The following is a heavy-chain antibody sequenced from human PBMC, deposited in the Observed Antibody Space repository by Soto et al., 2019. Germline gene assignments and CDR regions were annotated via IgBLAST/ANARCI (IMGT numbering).Heavy chain of an antibody. CDR3: VHILRLHYYYYYMDV. CDR2: IYWDDNE. V-gene: IGHV2-5*02. CDR1: GFSLNTSRVG. Sequence: QITLKESGPSLVKPTQTLTLTCTFSGFSLNTSRVGVGWVRQPPGKALEWLTVIYWDDNERFNPSLKTRLTITKDTSKNQVVLTMTDMDPVDTGTYYCVHILRLHYYYYYMDVWGKGTTVTVSS. J-gene: IGHJ6*03.